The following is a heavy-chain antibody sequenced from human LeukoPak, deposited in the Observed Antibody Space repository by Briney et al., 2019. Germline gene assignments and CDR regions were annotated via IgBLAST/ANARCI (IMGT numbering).Heavy chain of an antibody. J-gene: IGHJ5*02. CDR3: ASYENYYDSSGYLA. V-gene: IGHV3-21*01. CDR2: ISSSSSYI. Sequence: PGGSLRLSCAASGFTFSSYSMNWARQALGKGLEWVSSISSSSSYIYYEDSVKGRFTISRDNAKNSLYLQMNSLRAEDTAVYYCASYENYYDSSGYLAWGQGTLVTVSS. D-gene: IGHD3-22*01. CDR1: GFTFSSYS.